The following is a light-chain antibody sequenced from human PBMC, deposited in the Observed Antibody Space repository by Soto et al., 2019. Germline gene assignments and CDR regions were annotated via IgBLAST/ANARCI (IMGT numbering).Light chain of an antibody. Sequence: EIVLTQSPATLSLSPGERATLSCRASQSVSSYLAWYQQKPGQAPRLLIYDASNRATGIPARFSGSGSWTDFTLTICSLEPEDVAVYYCQQRSNWPPYTFGQGTKLEIK. CDR2: DAS. J-gene: IGKJ2*01. CDR1: QSVSSY. CDR3: QQRSNWPPYT. V-gene: IGKV3-11*01.